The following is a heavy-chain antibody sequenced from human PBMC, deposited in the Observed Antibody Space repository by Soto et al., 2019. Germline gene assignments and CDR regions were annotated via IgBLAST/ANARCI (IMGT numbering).Heavy chain of an antibody. CDR3: ARGGSLYWYFDL. Sequence: QVQLVQSGAEVKKPGASVKVSCKASGYTFTSYAMHWVRQAPGQRLEWMGWINDGNGNTKYSQKFQGRVTITRDTSASTAYMELSSLRSEDTAVYYCARGGSLYWYFDLWGRGALVPVSS. V-gene: IGHV1-3*01. J-gene: IGHJ2*01. D-gene: IGHD1-26*01. CDR1: GYTFTSYA. CDR2: INDGNGNT.